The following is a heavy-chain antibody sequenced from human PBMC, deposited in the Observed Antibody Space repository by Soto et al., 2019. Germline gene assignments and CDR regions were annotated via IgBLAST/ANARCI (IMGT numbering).Heavy chain of an antibody. CDR1: GFTFSSYS. J-gene: IGHJ4*02. V-gene: IGHV3-21*01. Sequence: GGSLRLSRAASGFTFSSYSMNWVRQAPGQALEXVSXXSXXSXXXXXAXXVKGRFTISRDDAKNSLYLQTNSLRAEATAVYYCARGKWLRSDPFDYWGQGTRVTVSS. CDR3: ARGKWLRSDPFDY. CDR2: XSXXSXXX. D-gene: IGHD5-12*01.